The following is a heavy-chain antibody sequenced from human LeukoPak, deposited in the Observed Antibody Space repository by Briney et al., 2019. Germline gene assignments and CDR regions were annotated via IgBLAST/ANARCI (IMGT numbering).Heavy chain of an antibody. CDR1: GFTFSSYA. CDR2: ISGSGGST. J-gene: IGHJ4*02. V-gene: IGHV3-23*01. CDR3: AKAHNIVVVVAALGY. D-gene: IGHD2-15*01. Sequence: GGSLRLSCAASGFTFSSYAMSWVRQAPGKGLEWVSAISGSGGSTYYADSVKGRFTISRDNSKNTLYLQMNSLRAEDTAVYYCAKAHNIVVVVAALGYWGQGTLVTVSS.